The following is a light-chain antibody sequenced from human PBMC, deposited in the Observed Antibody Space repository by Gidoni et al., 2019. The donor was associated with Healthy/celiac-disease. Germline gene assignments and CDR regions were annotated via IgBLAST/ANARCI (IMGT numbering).Light chain of an antibody. CDR1: SSDVGGYNY. CDR3: SSYTSSSTLDVV. CDR2: DVS. J-gene: IGLJ2*01. V-gene: IGLV2-14*01. Sequence: QSALTQPASVFGSPGQSITISCTGTSSDVGGYNYVSWYQQHPGKAPKLMIYDVSNRPSGVSNRFSGSKSGNTASLTISGLQAEDEADYCCSSYTSSSTLDVVFGGGTKLTVL.